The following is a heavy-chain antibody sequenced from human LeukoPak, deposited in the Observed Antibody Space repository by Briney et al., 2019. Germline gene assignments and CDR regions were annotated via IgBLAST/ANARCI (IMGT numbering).Heavy chain of an antibody. V-gene: IGHV4-34*01. Sequence: PSETLSLTCAVYGGSFSGYHWSWIRQPPGKGLEWIGEINHSGSTNYNPSLKSRVTISVDTSKNQFSLKLSSVTAADTAVYYCARGLSDVWGSYRSYYFDYWGQGTLVTVSS. D-gene: IGHD3-16*02. CDR3: ARGLSDVWGSYRSYYFDY. CDR2: INHSGST. J-gene: IGHJ4*02. CDR1: GGSFSGYH.